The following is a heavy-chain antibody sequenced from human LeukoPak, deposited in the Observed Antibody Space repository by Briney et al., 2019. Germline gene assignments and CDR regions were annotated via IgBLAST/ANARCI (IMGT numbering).Heavy chain of an antibody. CDR1: GGSISGYH. V-gene: IGHV4-59*12. CDR2: IYYSGSS. CDR3: ARERRITMIVGSRGAFDI. Sequence: SETLSLTCNVSGGSISGYHWSWIRQPPGKGLEWLGYIYYSGSSNYNPSLKSRVTISADTSKNQFSLKLSSVTAADTAVYYCARERRITMIVGSRGAFDIWGQGTMVTVSS. D-gene: IGHD3-22*01. J-gene: IGHJ3*02.